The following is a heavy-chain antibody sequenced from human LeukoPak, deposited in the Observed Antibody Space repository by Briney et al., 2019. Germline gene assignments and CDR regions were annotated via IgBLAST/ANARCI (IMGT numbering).Heavy chain of an antibody. D-gene: IGHD3-3*01. Sequence: SQTLCLTCTVSGGSISSGGYYWSWIRQHPGKGLEWIGYIYYSGSTYYNPSLKSRVTISVDTSKNQFSLKLSSVTAADTAVYYCARRRFSRFDPWGQGTLVTVSS. CDR1: GGSISSGGYY. CDR2: IYYSGST. J-gene: IGHJ5*02. V-gene: IGHV4-31*03. CDR3: ARRRFSRFDP.